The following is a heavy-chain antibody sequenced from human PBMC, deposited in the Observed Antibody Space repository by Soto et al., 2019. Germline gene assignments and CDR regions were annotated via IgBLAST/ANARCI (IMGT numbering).Heavy chain of an antibody. D-gene: IGHD3-16*01. CDR1: GGSFSGYY. V-gene: IGHV4-34*01. Sequence: PSETLSLTCAVYGGSFSGYYWSWIRQPPGKGLEWIGEINHSGSTNYNPSLKSRVTISVDTSKNQFSLKLSSVTAADTAVYYCARERGSLLNAFDIWGQGTMVTVSS. CDR2: INHSGST. CDR3: ARERGSLLNAFDI. J-gene: IGHJ3*02.